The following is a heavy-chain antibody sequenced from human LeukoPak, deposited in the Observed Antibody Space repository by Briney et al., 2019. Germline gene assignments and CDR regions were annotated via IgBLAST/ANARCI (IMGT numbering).Heavy chain of an antibody. V-gene: IGHV3-33*08. Sequence: PGGSLRLSCAASGFTFDDYAMHWVRQAPGRGLEWVAVIWYDGSNKYYADSVKGRLTISRDNSKNTLYLQMNSLRAEDTAVYYCARDRYYDSSGYYQFYFDYWGQGTLVTVSS. D-gene: IGHD3-22*01. CDR2: IWYDGSNK. J-gene: IGHJ4*02. CDR1: GFTFDDYA. CDR3: ARDRYYDSSGYYQFYFDY.